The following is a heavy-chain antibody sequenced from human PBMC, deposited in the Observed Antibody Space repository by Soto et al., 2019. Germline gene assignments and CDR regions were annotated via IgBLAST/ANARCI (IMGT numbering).Heavy chain of an antibody. CDR2: IYYRGRT. CDR3: ARVVVAATRPFDY. D-gene: IGHD2-15*01. J-gene: IGHJ4*02. Sequence: QVQLQESGPGLVKPSQTLSLTCTVSGGSISSGGYYWSWIRQHPGKGLERIGYIYYRGRTYYNPSLKSQVTISVDTSKNQFSLKLSSVTAADTAVYYCARVVVAATRPFDYWGQGTLVTVSS. CDR1: GGSISSGGYY. V-gene: IGHV4-31*01.